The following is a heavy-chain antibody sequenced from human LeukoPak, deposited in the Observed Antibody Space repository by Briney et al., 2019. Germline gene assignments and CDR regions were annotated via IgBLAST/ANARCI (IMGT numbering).Heavy chain of an antibody. V-gene: IGHV3-72*01. Sequence: GGSLRLSCAASGFTFSDHAMDWVRQAAGKGLEWVGRIRNKANSYTTEYAASVQGRFTVSRDDSKYSLYLQMNSMKTEDTAVYYCASSPPRYFNWGQGTLVNVSS. CDR1: GFTFSDHA. CDR3: ASSPPRYFN. CDR2: IRNKANSYTT. J-gene: IGHJ4*02. D-gene: IGHD1-26*01.